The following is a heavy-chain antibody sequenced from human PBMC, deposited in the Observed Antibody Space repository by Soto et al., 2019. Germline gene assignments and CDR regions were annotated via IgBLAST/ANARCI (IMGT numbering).Heavy chain of an antibody. CDR1: GFTFSSYS. J-gene: IGHJ6*03. V-gene: IGHV3-21*01. Sequence: GGSLRLSCAASGFTFSSYSMNWVRQAPGKGLEWVSSISSSSSYIYYADSVKGRFTISRDNAKNSLYLQMNSLRAEDTAVYYCARGRDYTAMAGYCSGGSCYNYYYMDVWGKGTTVTVSS. CDR2: ISSSSSYI. D-gene: IGHD2-15*01. CDR3: ARGRDYTAMAGYCSGGSCYNYYYMDV.